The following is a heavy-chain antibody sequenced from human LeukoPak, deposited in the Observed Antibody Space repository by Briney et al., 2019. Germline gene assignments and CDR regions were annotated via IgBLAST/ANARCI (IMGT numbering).Heavy chain of an antibody. CDR3: ARGVYKFDP. CDR1: GSSISSYY. V-gene: IGHV4-59*01. J-gene: IGHJ5*02. D-gene: IGHD5-24*01. Sequence: SETLSLTCTASGSSISSYYWSWIRQPPGKGLEWIGYIYYSGSTNYNPSLKSRVTISVDTSKNQFSLKLSSVTAADTAVYYCARGVYKFDPWGQGTLVTVSS. CDR2: IYYSGST.